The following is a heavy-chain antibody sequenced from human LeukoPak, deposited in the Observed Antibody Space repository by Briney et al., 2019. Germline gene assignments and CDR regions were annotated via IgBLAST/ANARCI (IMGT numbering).Heavy chain of an antibody. J-gene: IGHJ6*03. CDR2: ISYDGSNK. D-gene: IGHD3-10*01. Sequence: GGSLRLSCAASGFTFSSYAMHWVRQAPGKGLEWVAVISYDGSNKYYADSVKGRFTISRDNSKNTPYLQMNSLRAEDTAVYYCAKRRFGELSNYYYYMDVWGKGTTVTISS. CDR1: GFTFSSYA. CDR3: AKRRFGELSNYYYYMDV. V-gene: IGHV3-30*04.